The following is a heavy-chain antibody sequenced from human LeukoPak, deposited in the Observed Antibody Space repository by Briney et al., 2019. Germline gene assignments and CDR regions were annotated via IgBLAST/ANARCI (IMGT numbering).Heavy chain of an antibody. V-gene: IGHV3-7*01. J-gene: IGHJ3*02. CDR3: ALLDSTLNAFDI. Sequence: GGSLRLSCAGSGFTFSSYWMSWVRQAPGKGLEWVANIKQDGSEKYYVDSVKGRFTISRDNSKNTLYLQMNSLRAEDTAVYYCALLDSTLNAFDIWGQGTMVTVSS. CDR2: IKQDGSEK. D-gene: IGHD2-2*01. CDR1: GFTFSSYW.